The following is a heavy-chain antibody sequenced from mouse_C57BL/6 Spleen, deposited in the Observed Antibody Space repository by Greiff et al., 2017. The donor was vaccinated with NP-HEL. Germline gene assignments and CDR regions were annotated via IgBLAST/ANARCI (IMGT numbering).Heavy chain of an antibody. J-gene: IGHJ2*01. D-gene: IGHD1-1*01. CDR3: AGSSYIYFDY. CDR1: GYAFSSSW. CDR2: IYPGDGDT. Sequence: LQESGPELVKPGASVKISCKASGYAFSSSWMNWVKQRPGKGLEWIGRIYPGDGDTNYNGKFKGKATLTADKSSSTAYMQLSSLTSEDSAVYFCAGSSYIYFDYWGQGTTLTVSS. V-gene: IGHV1-82*01.